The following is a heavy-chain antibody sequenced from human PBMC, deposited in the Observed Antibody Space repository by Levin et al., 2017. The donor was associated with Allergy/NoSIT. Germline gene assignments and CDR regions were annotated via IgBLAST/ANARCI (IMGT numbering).Heavy chain of an antibody. CDR3: ARGVVVVVPGLPSDYYGMDV. Sequence: GESLKISCAASGFTFSSYAMHWVRQAPGKGLEWVAVISYDGSNKYYADSVKGRFTISRDNSKNTLYLQMNSLRAEDTAVYYCARGVVVVVPGLPSDYYGMDVWGQGTTVTVSS. V-gene: IGHV3-30-3*01. J-gene: IGHJ6*02. D-gene: IGHD2-2*01. CDR2: ISYDGSNK. CDR1: GFTFSSYA.